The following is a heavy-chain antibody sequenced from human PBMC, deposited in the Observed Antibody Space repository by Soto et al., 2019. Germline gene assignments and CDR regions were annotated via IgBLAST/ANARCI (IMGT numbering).Heavy chain of an antibody. J-gene: IGHJ6*02. V-gene: IGHV4-39*01. D-gene: IGHD6-13*01. Sequence: SETLSLTCTVSGGSISSSSYYWGWILQPPGKGLEWIGSIYYSGSTYYNPSLKSRVTISVDTPKNQFSLKLSSVTAADTAVYYCARRIGDSSSWYGHYYYGMDVWGQGTTVTVSS. CDR2: IYYSGST. CDR1: GGSISSSSYY. CDR3: ARRIGDSSSWYGHYYYGMDV.